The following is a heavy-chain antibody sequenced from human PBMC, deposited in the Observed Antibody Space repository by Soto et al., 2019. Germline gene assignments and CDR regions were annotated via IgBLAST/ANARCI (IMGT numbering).Heavy chain of an antibody. CDR3: AIDYGDYENWFEP. D-gene: IGHD4-17*01. V-gene: IGHV4-39*01. CDR1: GVSINSRGTYY. Sequence: PSETLSLTCTLSGVSINSRGTYYWGWIRQPPGMGLEWIGNLHHTGTTYYNPSLGSRVTMSVDTPNNQLSLKLRSVTAADTAVYYCAIDYGDYENWFEPWGRGTLVTVSS. J-gene: IGHJ5*02. CDR2: LHHTGTT.